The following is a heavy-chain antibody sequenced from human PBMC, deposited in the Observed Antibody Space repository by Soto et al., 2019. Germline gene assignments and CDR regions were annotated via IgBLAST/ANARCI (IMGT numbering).Heavy chain of an antibody. J-gene: IGHJ6*02. CDR1: GFTFSSYA. V-gene: IGHV3-30-3*01. Sequence: GGSLRLSCAASGFTFSSYAMHWVRQAPGKGLEWVAVISYDGSNKYYADSVKGRFTISRDNSKNTLYLQMNSLRAEDTAVYYCARERGVGATTVDYYYGMDVWGQGTTVTVSS. CDR2: ISYDGSNK. D-gene: IGHD1-26*01. CDR3: ARERGVGATTVDYYYGMDV.